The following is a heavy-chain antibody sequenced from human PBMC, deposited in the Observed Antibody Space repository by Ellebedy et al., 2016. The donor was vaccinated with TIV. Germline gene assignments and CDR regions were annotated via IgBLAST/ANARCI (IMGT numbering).Heavy chain of an antibody. CDR2: INNGGRTT. V-gene: IGHV3-23*03. J-gene: IGHJ6*02. CDR3: AKDMVFGDGKWEIDV. CDR1: GFSFSSYA. Sequence: GESLKISCAASGFSFSSYAMSWVRQAPGKGLEWVSGINNGGRTTSYADSVKGRFTISRDNSRSTLYLQMNSLRAEASAVYYCAKDMVFGDGKWEIDVWGQGTTVTVSS. D-gene: IGHD1-26*01.